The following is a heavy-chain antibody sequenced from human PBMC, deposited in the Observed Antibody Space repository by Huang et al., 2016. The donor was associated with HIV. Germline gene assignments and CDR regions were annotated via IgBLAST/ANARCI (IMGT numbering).Heavy chain of an antibody. CDR1: ADTFSSYA. CDR3: ARVSRATAAGFAFDI. D-gene: IGHD2-15*01. V-gene: IGHV1-69*13. Sequence: QVQLVQSGAEVKKPGSSVKVSCKAYADTFSSYAITWVRQAPGQGLEWMGGIIPPLGTTDYEQKFQDRVTMTADESTNTAYMELSSLRSEDTAVYFCARVSRATAAGFAFDIWGQGTMVTVSS. CDR2: IIPPLGTT. J-gene: IGHJ3*02.